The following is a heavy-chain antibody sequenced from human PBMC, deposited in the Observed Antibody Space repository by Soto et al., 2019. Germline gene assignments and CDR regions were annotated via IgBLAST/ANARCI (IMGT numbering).Heavy chain of an antibody. V-gene: IGHV1-18*01. CDR2: ISAYNGNT. D-gene: IGHD3-10*01. CDR1: GYTFTSYG. J-gene: IGHJ4*02. Sequence: ASVKVSCKASGYTFTSYGISWVRQAPGQGLEWMGWISAYNGNTNYAQKLQGRVTMTTDTSTSTAYMELRSLRSDDTAVYYCARDGLRAPRYYGSGSHLDYWGQGTLVTVSS. CDR3: ARDGLRAPRYYGSGSHLDY.